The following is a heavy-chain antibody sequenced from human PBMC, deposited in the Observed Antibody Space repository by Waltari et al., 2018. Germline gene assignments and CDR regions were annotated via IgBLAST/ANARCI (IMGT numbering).Heavy chain of an antibody. CDR3: ATAGNYRFDF. J-gene: IGHJ4*02. Sequence: EVQLVESGGGLVQPGGSLRLSCAVSGVTFSATWIRWVRQTPGKGLMWVSRINPDGRTTNYADSVTGRFTISRDNAKNMVYLQMHSLGAEDTAVYYCATAGNYRFDFWGQGTLVTVSP. CDR2: INPDGRTT. D-gene: IGHD1-26*01. CDR1: GVTFSATW. V-gene: IGHV3-74*01.